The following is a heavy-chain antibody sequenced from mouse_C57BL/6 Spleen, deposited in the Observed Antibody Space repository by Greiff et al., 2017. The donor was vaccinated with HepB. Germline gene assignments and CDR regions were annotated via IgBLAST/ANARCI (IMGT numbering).Heavy chain of an antibody. V-gene: IGHV5-9-1*02. CDR3: TRTANWDERAWFAY. Sequence: DVMLVESGEGLVKPGGSLKLSCAASGFTFSSYAMSWVRQTPEKRLEWVAYISSGGDYIYYADTVKGRFTISRDNARNTLYLQMSSLKSEDTAMYYCTRTANWDERAWFAYWGQGTLVTVSA. D-gene: IGHD4-1*01. CDR1: GFTFSSYA. J-gene: IGHJ3*01. CDR2: ISSGGDYI.